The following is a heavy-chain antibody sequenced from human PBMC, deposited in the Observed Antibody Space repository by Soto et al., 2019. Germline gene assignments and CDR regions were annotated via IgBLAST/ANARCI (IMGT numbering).Heavy chain of an antibody. CDR1: GFTFSSYA. CDR3: AKDPTGTPRNFAY. Sequence: SGGSLRLSCAASGFTFSSYAMSWVRQAPGKGLEWVSAISGSGGNTYYADSVRGRFTISRDNSKNTLYLQMNNLRAEDTALYYCAKDPTGTPRNFAYWGQGTLVTVSS. CDR2: ISGSGGNT. D-gene: IGHD1-7*01. J-gene: IGHJ4*02. V-gene: IGHV3-23*01.